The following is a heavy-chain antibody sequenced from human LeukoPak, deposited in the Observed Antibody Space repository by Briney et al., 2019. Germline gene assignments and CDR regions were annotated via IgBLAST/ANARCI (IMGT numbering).Heavy chain of an antibody. CDR3: ARGLVGSITQSNFDY. CDR1: GFTFDDYA. CDR2: IDWNGANT. D-gene: IGHD1-26*01. J-gene: IGHJ4*02. V-gene: IGHV3-20*04. Sequence: GGSLRLSCAASGFTFDDYAMSWVRQAPGKGLEWVSDIDWNGANTAYADSVKGRFTISRDNAKNSLYLQMSSLRAEDTAFCYCARGLVGSITQSNFDYWGQGTLVTVSS.